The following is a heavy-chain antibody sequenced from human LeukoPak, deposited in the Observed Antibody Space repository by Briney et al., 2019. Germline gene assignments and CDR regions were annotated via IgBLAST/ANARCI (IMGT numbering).Heavy chain of an antibody. D-gene: IGHD1-26*01. CDR2: ISGSGGST. V-gene: IGHV3-23*01. J-gene: IGHJ4*02. CDR1: GFTFSSYA. CDR3: ALRGGELLLGIY. Sequence: PGGSLRLSCAASGFTFSSYAMSWVRQAPGKGLEWVSAISGSGGSTYYADSVKGRFTISRDNSKNTLYLQMNSLRAEDTAVYYCALRGGELLLGIYWGQGTLVTVSS.